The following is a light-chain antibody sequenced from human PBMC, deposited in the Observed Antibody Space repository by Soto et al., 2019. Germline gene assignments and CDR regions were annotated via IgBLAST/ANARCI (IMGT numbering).Light chain of an antibody. CDR1: RSNIDRNL. CDR3: AAWDDSLSGWV. CDR2: SND. J-gene: IGLJ3*02. Sequence: QSVLTQPPSASETPGQRVTISCSGSRSNIDRNLVYWYQQLPGTAPKLLIYSNDQRPSGVPDRFSGSKSGTSASLAISGLRSEDEADYYCAAWDDSLSGWVFGGGTKLTVL. V-gene: IGLV1-47*02.